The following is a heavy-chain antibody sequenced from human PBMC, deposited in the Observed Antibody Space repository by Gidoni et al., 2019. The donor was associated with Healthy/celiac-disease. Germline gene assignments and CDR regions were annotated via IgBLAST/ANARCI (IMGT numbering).Heavy chain of an antibody. V-gene: IGHV5-51*01. CDR1: TSYW. J-gene: IGHJ5*02. CDR3: ARRLPPLRYNWNEGQFDP. Sequence: TSYWIGWVRQMPGKGLEWMGIIYPGDSDTRYSPSFQGQVTISADKSISTAYLQWSSLKASDTAMYYCARRLPPLRYNWNEGQFDPWGQGTLVTVSS. D-gene: IGHD1-20*01. CDR2: IYPGDSDT.